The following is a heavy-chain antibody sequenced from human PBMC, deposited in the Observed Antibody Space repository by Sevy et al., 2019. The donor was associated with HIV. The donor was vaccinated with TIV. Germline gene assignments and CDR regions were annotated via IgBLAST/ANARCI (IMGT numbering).Heavy chain of an antibody. V-gene: IGHV3-11*06. CDR1: GFTFSAYY. CDR3: VREGVGGYSYSLDC. D-gene: IGHD5-18*01. J-gene: IGHJ4*02. Sequence: GGSLRLSCAASGFTFSAYYMTWIRQAPGKGLEWVSYISGAGTYTNYVESVKGRFTISRDNSKNSLYLQMNSLRAEDTAVYYCVREGVGGYSYSLDCWGQGTLVTVSS. CDR2: ISGAGTYT.